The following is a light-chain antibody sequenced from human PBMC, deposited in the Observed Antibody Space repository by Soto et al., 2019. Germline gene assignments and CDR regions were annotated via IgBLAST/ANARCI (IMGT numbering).Light chain of an antibody. CDR2: GAS. J-gene: IGKJ1*01. Sequence: EIVMTQSPATLSVSPGERATLSCRASQSVGTYLAWYQPKPGQAPRLLIYGASTRAAGISSRFSGGGSGTEFTLTISSLQSEDFAIYYCQQYNDWPRTFGQGTKVGIK. CDR1: QSVGTY. V-gene: IGKV3-15*01. CDR3: QQYNDWPRT.